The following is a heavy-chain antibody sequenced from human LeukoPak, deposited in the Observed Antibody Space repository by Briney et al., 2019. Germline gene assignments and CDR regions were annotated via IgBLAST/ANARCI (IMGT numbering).Heavy chain of an antibody. V-gene: IGHV3-7*01. J-gene: IGHJ4*02. CDR1: GFTFSSYW. CDR2: MNIDGSEK. CDR3: ARDPVEWELLLDY. Sequence: HPGGSLRLSCAASGFTFSSYWMGWVRQAPGKRLEWVANMNIDGSEKYYADSAKGRFTISRDNARNSVYLQMNSLRVEDTAVYYCARDPVEWELLLDYWGQGTLVTVSS. D-gene: IGHD1-26*01.